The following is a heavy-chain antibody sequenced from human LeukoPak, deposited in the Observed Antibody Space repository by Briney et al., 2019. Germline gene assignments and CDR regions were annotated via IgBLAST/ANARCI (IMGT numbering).Heavy chain of an antibody. V-gene: IGHV3-33*01. Sequence: QSGGSLRLSCAASGFTFSSYGMHWVRQAPGKGLEWVAVIWYDGSNKYYADSVKGRFTISRDNSKNTLYLQMNSLRAEDTAVYYCARDSIGWGSSSRYYGMDVWGQGTTVTVSS. CDR1: GFTFSSYG. J-gene: IGHJ6*02. CDR2: IWYDGSNK. D-gene: IGHD6-6*01. CDR3: ARDSIGWGSSSRYYGMDV.